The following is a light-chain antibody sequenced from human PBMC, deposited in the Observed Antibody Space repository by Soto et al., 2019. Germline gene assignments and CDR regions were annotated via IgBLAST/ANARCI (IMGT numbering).Light chain of an antibody. CDR1: SSDVGSHNL. V-gene: IGLV2-23*01. CDR3: CSYAGHSKYV. J-gene: IGLJ1*01. Sequence: QSALTQPASVSGSPGQSITISCTGTSSDVGSHNLVSWYQQHPGKAPKLMISEDTKRPSGVSNRFSGSTSDNTPSLTISGLQADDEADYYCCSYAGHSKYVFASGTKLTVL. CDR2: EDT.